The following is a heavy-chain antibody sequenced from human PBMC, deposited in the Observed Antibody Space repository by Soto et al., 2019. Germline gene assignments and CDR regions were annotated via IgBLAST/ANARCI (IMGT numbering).Heavy chain of an antibody. CDR1: GFTFSSYG. V-gene: IGHV3-30*18. Sequence: QVQLVESGGGVVQPGRSLRLSCAASGFTFSSYGMHWVRQAPGKGLEWVAVISYDGSNKYYADSVKGRFTISRDNSKNTLYLQMSSLRAEATAGYYCAKDRTEGGSYWPPPFDPWGQGTLVTVSS. J-gene: IGHJ5*02. D-gene: IGHD1-26*01. CDR3: AKDRTEGGSYWPPPFDP. CDR2: ISYDGSNK.